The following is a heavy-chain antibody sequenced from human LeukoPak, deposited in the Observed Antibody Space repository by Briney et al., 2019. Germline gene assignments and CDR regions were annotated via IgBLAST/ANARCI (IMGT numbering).Heavy chain of an antibody. V-gene: IGHV3-21*01. D-gene: IGHD3-9*01. J-gene: IGHJ4*02. CDR2: ISSSSSYI. CDR3: ARGAYYDISSVGY. Sequence: GGSLRLSCAASGFTFSSYSMNWVRQAPGKGLEWVSSISSSSSYIYYADSVKGRFTISRDNAKNSLYLQMNSLRAEDTAVYYCARGAYYDISSVGYWGQGTLVTVSS. CDR1: GFTFSSYS.